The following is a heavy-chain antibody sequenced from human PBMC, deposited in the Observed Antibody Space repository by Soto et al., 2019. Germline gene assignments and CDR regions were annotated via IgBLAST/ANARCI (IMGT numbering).Heavy chain of an antibody. Sequence: QVQLVQSGAEVRTPGASVKVSCKASGYTFTSYDINWVRQATGQGPEWMGWMNPDSGNTGYVQKFQGRVTMTRNTAISTAYMELRSLRSEDTAVYYCARSVGGSNGNFDYWGQGTLVTVSS. CDR2: MNPDSGNT. CDR1: GYTFTSYD. D-gene: IGHD3-10*01. CDR3: ARSVGGSNGNFDY. J-gene: IGHJ4*02. V-gene: IGHV1-8*01.